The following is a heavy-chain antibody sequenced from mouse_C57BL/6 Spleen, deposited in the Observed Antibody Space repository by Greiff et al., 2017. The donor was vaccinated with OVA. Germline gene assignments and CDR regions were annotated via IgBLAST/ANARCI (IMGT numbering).Heavy chain of an antibody. V-gene: IGHV1-47*01. CDR3: ARGGNYEAWFAD. CDR2: FHPYNDDT. J-gene: IGHJ3*01. D-gene: IGHD2-1*01. Sequence: QVHVKQSGAELVKPGASVKMSCKASGYTFTTYPIEWMKQNHGKSLEWIGNFHPYNDDTKYTEKFKGKATLTVEKSSSTVYLELSRLTSDDAAVYYCARGGNYEAWFADWGQGTLVTVSA. CDR1: GYTFTTYP.